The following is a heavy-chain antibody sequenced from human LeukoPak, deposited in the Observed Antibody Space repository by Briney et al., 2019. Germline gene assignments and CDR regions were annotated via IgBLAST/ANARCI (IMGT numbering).Heavy chain of an antibody. CDR2: IYPGDSDI. D-gene: IGHD3-22*01. V-gene: IGHV5-51*01. CDR1: GYSFTTYW. Sequence: GESLKISCKGSGYSFTTYWIAWVRQMPGKGLEWMGIIYPGDSDIRYSPSFQGQVTISADKSINTAYLQWSSLRASDSAMYYCARRYYYDSATYALRGPYYFDYWGQGTLVTVSS. J-gene: IGHJ4*02. CDR3: ARRYYYDSATYALRGPYYFDY.